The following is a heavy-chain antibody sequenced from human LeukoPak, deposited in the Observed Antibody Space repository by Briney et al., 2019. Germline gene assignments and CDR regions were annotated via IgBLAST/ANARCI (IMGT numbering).Heavy chain of an antibody. CDR1: GGSISSYY. J-gene: IGHJ3*02. CDR2: IYYSGST. D-gene: IGHD6-19*01. V-gene: IGHV4-59*01. CDR3: ARDPKQHDSSGWERSVGAFDI. Sequence: RASETLSLTCTVSGGSISSYYWSWIRQPPGKGLEWIGYIYYSGSTNYNPSLKSRVTISVDTSKNQFSLKLSSVTAADTAVYYCARDPKQHDSSGWERSVGAFDIWGQGTMVTVSS.